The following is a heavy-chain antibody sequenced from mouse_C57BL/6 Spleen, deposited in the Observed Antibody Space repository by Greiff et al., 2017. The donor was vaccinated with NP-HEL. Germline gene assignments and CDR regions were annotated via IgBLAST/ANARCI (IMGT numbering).Heavy chain of an antibody. CDR1: GFSLTSYA. V-gene: IGHV2-9-1*01. J-gene: IGHJ2*01. CDR2: IWTGGGT. D-gene: IGHD3-2*02. Sequence: QVQLKESGPGLVAPSQRLSITCTVSGFSLTSYAISWVRQPPGKGLEWLGVIWTGGGTNYNSALKSRLSISKDNSKSQVFLKMNSLQTDDTARYYCARSPLDSSGYSYYFDYWGQGTTLTVSS. CDR3: ARSPLDSSGYSYYFDY.